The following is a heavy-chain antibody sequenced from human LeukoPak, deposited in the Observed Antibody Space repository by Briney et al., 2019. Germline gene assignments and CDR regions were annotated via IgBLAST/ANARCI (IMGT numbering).Heavy chain of an antibody. Sequence: GGSLRLSCAASGFTFSNYAMHWVRQAPGKGLEWVAVISYDGSNKYYADSLKGRFTISRDNSKNTLYLQVNSLIPEDTAVYYCAKVKDPYEVFYWFDPWGQGPLVPVSS. CDR2: ISYDGSNK. V-gene: IGHV3-30-3*01. J-gene: IGHJ5*02. D-gene: IGHD2-15*01. CDR3: AKVKDPYEVFYWFDP. CDR1: GFTFSNYA.